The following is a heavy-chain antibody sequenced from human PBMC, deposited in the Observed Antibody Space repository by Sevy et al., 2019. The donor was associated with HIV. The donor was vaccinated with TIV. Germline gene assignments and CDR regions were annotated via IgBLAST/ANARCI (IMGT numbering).Heavy chain of an antibody. D-gene: IGHD1-26*01. Sequence: ASVKVSCKASGYTFTNYHITWVRQAPGQGLEWMGWITAYNGNTNYAQRLQGRVTMTTDTSTSTAYMVLRSLRSDDTAVYYCARAPSGSQGPGQYFHHWGQGTLVTVSS. CDR1: GYTFTNYH. CDR2: ITAYNGNT. CDR3: ARAPSGSQGPGQYFHH. J-gene: IGHJ1*01. V-gene: IGHV1-18*01.